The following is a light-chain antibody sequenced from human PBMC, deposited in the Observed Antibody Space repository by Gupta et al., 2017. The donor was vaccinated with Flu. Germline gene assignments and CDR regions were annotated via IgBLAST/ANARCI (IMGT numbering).Light chain of an antibody. CDR3: QSADSSVTYV. J-gene: IGLJ1*01. Sequence: SFDLTQPPSVSVSPGQTARITCSGERLAKQYAYWYQQKAGQAPVLVIYKDSERPSGIPERFSGSSSGTTVTLTISGVQAEDEADYDCQSADSSVTYVFGTGTKVTVL. CDR1: RLAKQY. V-gene: IGLV3-25*02. CDR2: KDS.